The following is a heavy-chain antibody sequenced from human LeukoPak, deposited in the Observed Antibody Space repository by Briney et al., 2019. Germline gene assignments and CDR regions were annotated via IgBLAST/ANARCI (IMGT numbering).Heavy chain of an antibody. D-gene: IGHD3-22*01. J-gene: IGHJ4*02. V-gene: IGHV3-74*01. CDR1: GFTFSSHW. CDR3: AREMEDSSGYCDY. Sequence: PGGSLRLSCAASGFTFSSHWMHWVRHAPGKGLVWVSRIKSDGITTNYADFVRGRFTISRDNAKNTLYLQMNSLRAEDTAVYYCAREMEDSSGYCDYWGQGTLVTVSS. CDR2: IKSDGITT.